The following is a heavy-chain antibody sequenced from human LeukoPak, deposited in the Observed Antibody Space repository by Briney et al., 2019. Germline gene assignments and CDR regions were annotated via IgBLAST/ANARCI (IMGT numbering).Heavy chain of an antibody. CDR3: TTEGYSYGYLLFDY. V-gene: IGHV3-15*01. CDR1: GFTFSSAW. CDR2: IKTKTDGGTT. Sequence: GGSLRLSCAVSGFTFSSAWVNWVRQAPGKGLEWVGRIKTKTDGGTTDYAAPVKGRFTISRDDSKNTLYLQMNSLKTEDTAVYYCTTEGYSYGYLLFDYWGQGTLVTVSS. D-gene: IGHD5-18*01. J-gene: IGHJ4*02.